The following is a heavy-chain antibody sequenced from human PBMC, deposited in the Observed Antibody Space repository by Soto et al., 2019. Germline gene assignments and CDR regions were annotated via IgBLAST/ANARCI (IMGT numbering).Heavy chain of an antibody. D-gene: IGHD5-18*01. CDR1: GYTFTSYY. CDR3: ASRRGYSYGYDYYYGMDV. CDR2: INPSGGST. J-gene: IGHJ6*02. Sequence: QVQLVQSGAEVKKPGASVKVSCKASGYTFTSYYMHWVRQAPGQGLEWMGIINPSGGSTSYAQKFQGRVTMTRDTSTSPVYMELSSLRSEDTAVYYCASRRGYSYGYDYYYGMDVWGQGTTVTVSS. V-gene: IGHV1-46*01.